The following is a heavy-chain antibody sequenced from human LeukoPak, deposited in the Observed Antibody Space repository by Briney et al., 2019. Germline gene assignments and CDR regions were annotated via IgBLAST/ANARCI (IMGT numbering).Heavy chain of an antibody. V-gene: IGHV3-23*01. CDR1: GFTFSNFA. CDR3: AKEVGPYGDDPLDY. D-gene: IGHD4/OR15-4a*01. CDR2: ISGSGSGGRT. J-gene: IGHJ4*02. Sequence: PGGSLRLSCAASGFTFSNFAMSWVRQAPGKGLEWVSVISGSGSGGRTYYADSVKGQFTISRDNSKQTLYLQMNRLRVEDTAVYYCAKEVGPYGDDPLDYWGQGTLVTVSS.